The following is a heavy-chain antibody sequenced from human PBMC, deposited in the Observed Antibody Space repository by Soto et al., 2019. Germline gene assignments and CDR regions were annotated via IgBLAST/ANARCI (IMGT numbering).Heavy chain of an antibody. CDR3: ARSSTILGTVFDY. J-gene: IGHJ4*02. D-gene: IGHD3-3*01. Sequence: SETLSLTCTVSGGSISSYYWSWIWQPPGKGLEWIGYIYYSGSTNYNPSLKSRVTISVDTSKNQFSLKLSSVTAADTAVYYCARSSTILGTVFDYWGQGTLVTVSS. CDR2: IYYSGST. V-gene: IGHV4-59*01. CDR1: GGSISSYY.